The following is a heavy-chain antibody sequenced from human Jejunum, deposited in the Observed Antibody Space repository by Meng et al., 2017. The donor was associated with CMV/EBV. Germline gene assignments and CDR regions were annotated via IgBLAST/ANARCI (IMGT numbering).Heavy chain of an antibody. Sequence: FTFDTSAIQWVRLVRGTEPLWISHINVDASKSKYADAVKGRFTVSRDNAKNTVFLQMNNLRAEDTAVYYCAKPDSNWDYGGIEPLNLWGQGTMVTVSS. CDR1: FTFDTSA. CDR3: AKPDSNWDYGGIEPLNL. J-gene: IGHJ5*02. V-gene: IGHV3-74*01. CDR2: INVDASKS. D-gene: IGHD4-23*01.